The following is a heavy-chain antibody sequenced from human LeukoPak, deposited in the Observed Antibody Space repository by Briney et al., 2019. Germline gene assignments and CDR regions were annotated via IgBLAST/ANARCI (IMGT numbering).Heavy chain of an antibody. CDR2: ISSSSSYI. Sequence: GGSLRLSCAASGFTFSSYSMNWVRQAPGKGLEWVSSISSSSSYIYYADSVKGRFTISRDNAKNSLYLQMNSLRAEDTAVYYCARSGAYCGGDCYSYYFDYWGQGTLVTVSS. V-gene: IGHV3-21*01. J-gene: IGHJ4*02. CDR1: GFTFSSYS. CDR3: ARSGAYCGGDCYSYYFDY. D-gene: IGHD2-21*02.